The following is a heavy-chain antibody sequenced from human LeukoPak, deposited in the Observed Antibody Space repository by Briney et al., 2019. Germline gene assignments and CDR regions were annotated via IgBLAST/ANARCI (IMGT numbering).Heavy chain of an antibody. CDR2: IYYSGST. CDR1: GGSISSYY. D-gene: IGHD3-22*01. Sequence: SETLSLTCTVSGGSISSYYWSWIRQPPGKGLEWIGYIYYSGSTNYNPSLKSRVTISVNTSKNQFSLKLSSVTAADTAVYYCARVYYYDSSGYYVGAFDIWGQGTMVTVSS. J-gene: IGHJ3*02. CDR3: ARVYYYDSSGYYVGAFDI. V-gene: IGHV4-59*01.